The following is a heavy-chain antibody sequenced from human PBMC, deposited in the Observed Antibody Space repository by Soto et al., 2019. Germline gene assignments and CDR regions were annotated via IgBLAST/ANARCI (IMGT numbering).Heavy chain of an antibody. CDR1: GGSISSYY. CDR2: IYYSGST. D-gene: IGHD5-18*01. Sequence: SETLSLTCTVSGGSISSYYWSWIRQPPGKGLEWIGYIYYSGSTNYNPSLKSRVTISVDTSKNQFSLKLSSVTAADTAVYYCAISYGSCFDYWGQGTLVTVSS. CDR3: AISYGSCFDY. J-gene: IGHJ4*02. V-gene: IGHV4-59*08.